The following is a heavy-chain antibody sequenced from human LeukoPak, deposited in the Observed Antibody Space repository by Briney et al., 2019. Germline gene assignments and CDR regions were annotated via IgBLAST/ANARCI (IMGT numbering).Heavy chain of an antibody. D-gene: IGHD2-15*01. CDR1: GYSISSGYY. CDR2: IYHSGRT. CDR3: ARERGYCSGGSCPARRGWFDP. J-gene: IGHJ5*02. Sequence: SETLSLTCTVSGYSISSGYYWGWIRQPPGKGLEWIGSIYHSGRTYYNPSLKRRVTISVDTSKNQFSLKLSSVTAADTAVYYCARERGYCSGGSCPARRGWFDPWGQGTLVTVSS. V-gene: IGHV4-38-2*02.